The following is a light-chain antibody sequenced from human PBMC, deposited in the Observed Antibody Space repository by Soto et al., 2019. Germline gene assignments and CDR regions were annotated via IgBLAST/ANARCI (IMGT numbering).Light chain of an antibody. CDR3: QQCGGAPPRT. Sequence: EMVLTQSPGTLSLSPGERATLSFRASQGVASTYLAWYQQKPGQAPRLLIYGGSTRATGIPDRFSGSGSGTDFTLTISRLEPEDFAVYYCQQCGGAPPRTFGQGTKV. V-gene: IGKV3-20*01. CDR2: GGS. J-gene: IGKJ1*01. CDR1: QGVASTY.